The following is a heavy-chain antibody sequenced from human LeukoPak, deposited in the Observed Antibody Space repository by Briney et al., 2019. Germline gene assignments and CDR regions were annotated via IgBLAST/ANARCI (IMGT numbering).Heavy chain of an antibody. D-gene: IGHD4-17*01. V-gene: IGHV4-61*02. CDR1: GGSTNSDNSY. Sequence: SETLFLSCTVSGGSTNSDNSYWSWIRQPAGKGLEWIGRIYANGSANYNPSLKSRVTISVDTSKNQFSLKLRSVTAGDTAVYYCARGVHRLTRPTTVTTGLDVWGHGTMVTVSS. J-gene: IGHJ3*01. CDR3: ARGVHRLTRPTTVTTGLDV. CDR2: IYANGSA.